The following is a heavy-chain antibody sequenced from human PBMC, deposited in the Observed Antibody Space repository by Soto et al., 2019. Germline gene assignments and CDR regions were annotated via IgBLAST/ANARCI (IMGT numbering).Heavy chain of an antibody. V-gene: IGHV3-53*02. CDR2: IYTAGGT. CDR3: ARALPVAKGGFNP. D-gene: IGHD2-2*01. Sequence: EVQLVETGGGLIQPGGSLRLSCAASGFTVSNTYMTWVRQPPGKGLECVSVIYTAGGTNYADSVKGRFIISRDNSKNTLYLQMNSLRAEDTAVYYCARALPVAKGGFNPWGQGTLVIVAS. CDR1: GFTVSNTY. J-gene: IGHJ5*02.